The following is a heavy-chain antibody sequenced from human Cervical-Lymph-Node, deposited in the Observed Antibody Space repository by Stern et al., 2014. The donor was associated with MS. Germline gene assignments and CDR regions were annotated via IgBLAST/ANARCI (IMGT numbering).Heavy chain of an antibody. Sequence: QVQLVQSGAEVKKPGASVKVSCETSGYTFTSYGISWIRQVPGQGLEWMGWVSTYNGGTNFSQKFQGRVAMTTDSSTNSDMELRSLRSDDTAVYFCARDRWGSHDIGGTYYRYWGQGTLVTVSS. CDR2: VSTYNGGT. D-gene: IGHD3-22*01. CDR1: GYTFTSYG. CDR3: ARDRWGSHDIGGTYYRY. V-gene: IGHV1-18*01. J-gene: IGHJ4*02.